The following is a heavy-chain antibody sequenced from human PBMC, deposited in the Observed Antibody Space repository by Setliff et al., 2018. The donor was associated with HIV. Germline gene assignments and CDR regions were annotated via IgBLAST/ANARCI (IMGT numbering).Heavy chain of an antibody. D-gene: IGHD3-3*01. J-gene: IGHJ6*02. V-gene: IGHV3-48*03. CDR1: GFTFRNYK. Sequence: PGGSLRFSCAASGFTFRNYKFNWVRQAPGRGLEWVSSISIGSGGAIDYADSVQGRFTISRDNSKNSLYLQMNSLRVEDTAVYYCARDYLYYNLYNGSPVYGMDVWGQGTTVTVSS. CDR2: ISIGSGGAI. CDR3: ARDYLYYNLYNGSPVYGMDV.